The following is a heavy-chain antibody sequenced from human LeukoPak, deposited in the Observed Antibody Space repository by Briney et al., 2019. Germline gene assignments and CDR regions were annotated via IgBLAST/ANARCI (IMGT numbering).Heavy chain of an antibody. D-gene: IGHD1-20*01. V-gene: IGHV1-69*04. J-gene: IGHJ4*02. Sequence: SVKVSCKASGGTFSSYAISWVRQAPGQGLEWMGRIIPILGIANYAQKFQGRVTITADKSTSTAYMELSSLRSEDTAVYYCARDTDRYNWNTDVWWGQGTLVTVSS. CDR2: IIPILGIA. CDR1: GGTFSSYA. CDR3: ARDTDRYNWNTDVW.